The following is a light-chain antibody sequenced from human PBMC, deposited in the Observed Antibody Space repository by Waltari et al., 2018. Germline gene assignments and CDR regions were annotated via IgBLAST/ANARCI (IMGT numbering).Light chain of an antibody. CDR2: ETE. Sequence: QSVLTQPPSVSAAPGQKGTISCSGSTSNIGNNYVSWYQQLPGAAPKVFIYETEKRPSGIPDRFSGSKSGTSASLGITGLQTGDEAAYYCGTWDNNLSALVFGTGTKLTVL. J-gene: IGLJ2*01. CDR1: TSNIGNNY. V-gene: IGLV1-51*02. CDR3: GTWDNNLSALV.